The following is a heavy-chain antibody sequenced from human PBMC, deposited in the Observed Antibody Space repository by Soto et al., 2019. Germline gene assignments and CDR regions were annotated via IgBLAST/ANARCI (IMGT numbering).Heavy chain of an antibody. Sequence: QVQLQDSGPGLVKPSETLSLTCSGSSGSISSRDYYGSLIRHPPGKGLEWIGYIKYSGRTYYKTSLKSRLSTSIATSKNQFSLKLNSGTVADTAVYLCARFSALGKDYGVDVLCQGTTVSVSS. CDR3: ARFSALGKDYGVDV. D-gene: IGHD3-3*02. V-gene: IGHV4-30-4*01. J-gene: IGHJ6*02. CDR1: SGSISSRDYY. CDR2: IKYSGRT.